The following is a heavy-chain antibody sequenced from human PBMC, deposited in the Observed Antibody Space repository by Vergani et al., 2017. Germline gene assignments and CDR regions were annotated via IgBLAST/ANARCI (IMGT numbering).Heavy chain of an antibody. CDR1: GFTFSSYA. V-gene: IGHV3-30*04. CDR3: AKDFMGYGDSPGPERALVGY. J-gene: IGHJ4*02. D-gene: IGHD4-17*01. Sequence: QVQLVESGGGVVQPGRSLRLSCAASGFTFSSYAMHWVRQAPGKGLEWVAVISYDGSNKYYADSVKGRFTISRDNSKNTLYLQMNSLRAEDTAVYYCAKDFMGYGDSPGPERALVGYWGQGTLVTVSS. CDR2: ISYDGSNK.